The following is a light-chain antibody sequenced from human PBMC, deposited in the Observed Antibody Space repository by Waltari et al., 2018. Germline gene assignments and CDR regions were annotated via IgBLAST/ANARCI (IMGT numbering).Light chain of an antibody. J-gene: IGLJ1*01. CDR1: RDDGGGFDY. Sequence: QSALTQPASVSGSPGQSLPIPCTGPRDDGGGFDYVSWYPHHPGRAPKLVIYEVSSRPSGVSDRFSGSKSGNTASLTISGLQPDDEADYYCNSYTSSSTHVFGTGTKVSVL. CDR2: EVS. V-gene: IGLV2-14*01. CDR3: NSYTSSSTHV.